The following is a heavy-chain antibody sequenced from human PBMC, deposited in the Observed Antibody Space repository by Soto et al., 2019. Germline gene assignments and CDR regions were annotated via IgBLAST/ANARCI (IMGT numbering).Heavy chain of an antibody. CDR2: IYYSGST. J-gene: IGHJ5*02. CDR3: ARERGLQKTAYNLFDP. V-gene: IGHV4-31*03. CDR1: GSSISSGGYY. D-gene: IGHD4-17*01. Sequence: SETLSLTCTVSGSSISSGGYYWSWIRQHPGKGLEWIGYIYYSGSTYYNPSLKSRVTISVDTSKNQFSLKLSSVTAADTAVYYCARERGLQKTAYNLFDPWGQGSLVTVSS.